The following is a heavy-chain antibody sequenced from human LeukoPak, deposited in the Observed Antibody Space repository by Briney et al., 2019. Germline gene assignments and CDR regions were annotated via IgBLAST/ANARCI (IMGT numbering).Heavy chain of an antibody. D-gene: IGHD3-10*01. CDR2: ISSSGSTI. Sequence: HPGGSLRLSCAASGFTFSDYYMSWIRQAPGKGLEWVSYISSSGSTIYYADSVKGRFTISRDNAKNSLYLQMNSLRAEDTAVYYCARYSMLWFGESDYWGQGTLVTVSS. J-gene: IGHJ4*02. CDR1: GFTFSDYY. CDR3: ARYSMLWFGESDY. V-gene: IGHV3-11*01.